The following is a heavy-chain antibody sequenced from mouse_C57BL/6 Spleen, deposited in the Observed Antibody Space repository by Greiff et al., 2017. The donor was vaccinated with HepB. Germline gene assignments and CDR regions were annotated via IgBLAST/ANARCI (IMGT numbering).Heavy chain of an antibody. CDR2: ISYDGSN. V-gene: IGHV3-6*01. CDR1: GYSITSGYY. J-gene: IGHJ1*03. CDR3: AAPIYYGSSYWYFDV. D-gene: IGHD1-1*01. Sequence: EVKLVESGPGLVKPSQSLSLTCSVTGYSITSGYYWNWIRQFPGNKLEWMGYISYDGSNNYNPSLKNRISITRDTSKNQFFLKLNSVTTEDTATYYCAAPIYYGSSYWYFDVWGTGTTVTVSS.